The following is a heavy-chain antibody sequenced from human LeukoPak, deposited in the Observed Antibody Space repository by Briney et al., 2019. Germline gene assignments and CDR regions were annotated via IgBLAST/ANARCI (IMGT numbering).Heavy chain of an antibody. CDR2: ISGNGDST. CDR1: GFTLSSHA. D-gene: IGHD2-21*02. J-gene: IGHJ5*01. CDR3: TRGLCGGDCYSPDS. V-gene: IGHV3-64*01. Sequence: PGGSLRLSCAASGFTLSSHAIHWVRQAPGKGLEFVSGISGNGDSTYYANSVKGRFTISRDNSKNTVYLQLGSLRAEDMAVYYCTRGLCGGDCYSPDSWGRETLVTVSS.